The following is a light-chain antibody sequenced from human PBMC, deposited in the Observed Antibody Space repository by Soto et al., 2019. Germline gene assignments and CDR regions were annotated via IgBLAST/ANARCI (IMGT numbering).Light chain of an antibody. CDR3: CSYAGSSTQSYV. V-gene: IGLV2-23*02. Sequence: QSALTQPASVSGSPGQSITISYTGTNSDVWSYNLVSWYQQHPGKAPKVIIYEVSERPSGVSDRFSGSKSGNTASLMISGLQAEDEADYYCCSYAGSSTQSYVFGSGTKVTVL. J-gene: IGLJ1*01. CDR1: NSDVWSYNL. CDR2: EVS.